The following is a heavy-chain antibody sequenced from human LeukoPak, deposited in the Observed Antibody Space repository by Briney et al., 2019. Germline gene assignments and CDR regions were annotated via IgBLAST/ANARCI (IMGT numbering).Heavy chain of an antibody. CDR1: GFTFSSSA. V-gene: IGHV1-58*01. CDR3: AADLLGAAAYY. Sequence: TSVKVSCKASGFTFSSSAVQWVRQARGQRLEWIGWIVVGSGNTHYAQNFQGRVTISRDMSTATAYMELNSLRSGDTAVYYCAADLLGAAAYYWGQGTLVTVSS. CDR2: IVVGSGNT. D-gene: IGHD6-13*01. J-gene: IGHJ4*02.